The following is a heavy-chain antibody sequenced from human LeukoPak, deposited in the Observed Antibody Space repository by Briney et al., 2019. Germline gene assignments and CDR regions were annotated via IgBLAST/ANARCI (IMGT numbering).Heavy chain of an antibody. CDR2: IYTSGST. J-gene: IGHJ6*02. D-gene: IGHD6-6*01. CDR3: ARDARIAARPYYYYGMDV. CDR1: GGSISSYY. V-gene: IGHV4-4*07. Sequence: ASETLSLTCTVSGGSISSYYWSWVRQPAGKGLEWIGRIYTSGSTNYNPSLKSRVTMSVDTSKNQFSLKLSSVTAADTAVYYCARDARIAARPYYYYGMDVWGQGTTVTVSS.